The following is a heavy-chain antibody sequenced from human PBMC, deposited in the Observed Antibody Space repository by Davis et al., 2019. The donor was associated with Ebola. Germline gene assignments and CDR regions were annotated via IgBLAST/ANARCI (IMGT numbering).Heavy chain of an antibody. J-gene: IGHJ5*02. Sequence: PGGSLRLSCAASGFTLSSYGMHWVRQAPGKGLEWVAVIWYNGNNKYYAESAKGRFTISRDTSKNTVYLEMNSLRPEDTAVYYCARDVGSAWRWFDPWGQGTLVTVSS. V-gene: IGHV3-33*01. CDR1: GFTLSSYG. CDR3: ARDVGSAWRWFDP. D-gene: IGHD6-19*01. CDR2: IWYNGNNK.